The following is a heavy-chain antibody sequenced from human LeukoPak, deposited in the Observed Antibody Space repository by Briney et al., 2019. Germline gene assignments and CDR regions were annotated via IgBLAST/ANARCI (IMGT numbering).Heavy chain of an antibody. J-gene: IGHJ4*02. D-gene: IGHD6-19*01. Sequence: GGSLRLSCATSGFTFSNYAMSWVRQAPGKGLEWVSAISGSGGSTYYADSVKGRFTISRDNSKNTLYLQMNSLRAEDTAVYYCAKASGWSQRKYYFDYWGQGTLVTVSS. CDR2: ISGSGGST. CDR3: AKASGWSQRKYYFDY. CDR1: GFTFSNYA. V-gene: IGHV3-23*01.